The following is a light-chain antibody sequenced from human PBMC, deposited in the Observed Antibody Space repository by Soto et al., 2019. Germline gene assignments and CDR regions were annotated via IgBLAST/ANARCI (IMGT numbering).Light chain of an antibody. Sequence: EIVMTQSPATMSVSPGERATLSCRASQSVNNKVAWYQQKPGQAPRLLIYGASTRATGIPARFSGSGSGTEFTLTISSLQSEDFAVYYCQHYNNWPPWTSGQGTKVDIK. CDR2: GAS. CDR1: QSVNNK. J-gene: IGKJ1*01. CDR3: QHYNNWPPWT. V-gene: IGKV3-15*01.